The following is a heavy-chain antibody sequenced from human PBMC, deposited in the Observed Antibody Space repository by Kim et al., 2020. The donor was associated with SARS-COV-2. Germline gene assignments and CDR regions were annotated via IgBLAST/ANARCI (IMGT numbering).Heavy chain of an antibody. J-gene: IGHJ6*03. V-gene: IGHV3-23*01. CDR1: GFTFSSYA. Sequence: GGSLRLSCAASGFTFSSYAMSWVRQAPGKGLEWVSAISGSGGSTYYADSVKGRFTISRDNSKNTLYLQMNSLRAEDTAVYYCAKEGKYYDFWSGYLGDYYYYYVDVWGKGTTVTVSS. CDR2: ISGSGGST. CDR3: AKEGKYYDFWSGYLGDYYYYYVDV. D-gene: IGHD3-3*01.